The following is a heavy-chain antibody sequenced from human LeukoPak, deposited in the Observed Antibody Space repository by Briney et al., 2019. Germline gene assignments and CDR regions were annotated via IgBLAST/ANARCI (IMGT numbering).Heavy chain of an antibody. D-gene: IGHD2/OR15-2a*01. CDR1: GYTFTRYF. CDR2: INPSGGST. J-gene: IGHJ4*02. Sequence: ASVKVSCKASGYTFTRYFMHWVRQAPGQGLEWMGIINPSGGSTTYAQKFQGRVTMTRDMSPSTVYMELSSLRSEDTAVYYCARVSGDYSMPFDYWGQGTLVTVSS. V-gene: IGHV1-46*01. CDR3: ARVSGDYSMPFDY.